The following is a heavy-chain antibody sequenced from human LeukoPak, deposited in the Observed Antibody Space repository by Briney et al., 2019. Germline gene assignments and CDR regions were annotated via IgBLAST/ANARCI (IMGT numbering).Heavy chain of an antibody. CDR1: GFTFSNYA. CDR3: ARGYHDY. V-gene: IGHV3-30*14. D-gene: IGHD3-16*02. J-gene: IGHJ4*02. Sequence: GMSLRLSCAASGFTFSNYAMHWVRQAPGKGLEWVAVISYDGSDKYYADSVQGRFTISRDNSKNTLYLQMNSLRAEDTAVYYCARGYHDYWDQGTLVTVSS. CDR2: ISYDGSDK.